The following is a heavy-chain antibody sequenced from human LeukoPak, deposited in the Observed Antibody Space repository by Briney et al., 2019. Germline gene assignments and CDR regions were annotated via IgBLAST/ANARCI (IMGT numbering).Heavy chain of an antibody. J-gene: IGHJ4*02. D-gene: IGHD5-24*01. V-gene: IGHV4-59*08. CDR3: ARLGNRDGYNYFLDY. Sequence: KPSETLSLTCTVSGGSISSYYWSWLRQPPGKGLEWIGYIYYSGSTNYNPSLKSRVTISVDTSKNQFSLKLSSVTAADTAVYYCARLGNRDGYNYFLDYWGQGTLVTVSS. CDR2: IYYSGST. CDR1: GGSISSYY.